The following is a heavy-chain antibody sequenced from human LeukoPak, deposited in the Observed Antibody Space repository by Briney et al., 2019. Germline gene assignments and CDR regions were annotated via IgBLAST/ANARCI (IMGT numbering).Heavy chain of an antibody. Sequence: ASVKVSCKASGYTFTGYYMHWVRQAPGQGLEWMGWINPNSGGTNYAQKFQGRVTMTRDTSTSTVYMELSSLRSEDTAVYYCARGSPFVPYSYGYGFYDYWGQGTLVTVSS. CDR1: GYTFTGYY. CDR3: ARGSPFVPYSYGYGFYDY. CDR2: INPNSGGT. J-gene: IGHJ4*02. D-gene: IGHD5-18*01. V-gene: IGHV1-2*02.